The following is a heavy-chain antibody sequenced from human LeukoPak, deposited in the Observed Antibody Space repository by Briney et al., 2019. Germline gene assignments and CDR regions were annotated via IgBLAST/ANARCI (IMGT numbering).Heavy chain of an antibody. D-gene: IGHD5-24*01. Sequence: NASETLSLTCAVYGGSFSGYYWSWIRQPLGKGLEWIGEINHSGSTNYNPSLKSRVTISVDTSKNQFSLKLSSVTAADTAVYYCARHRSKWLQSSFDYWGQGTLVTVSS. CDR2: INHSGST. CDR3: ARHRSKWLQSSFDY. V-gene: IGHV4-34*01. J-gene: IGHJ4*02. CDR1: GGSFSGYY.